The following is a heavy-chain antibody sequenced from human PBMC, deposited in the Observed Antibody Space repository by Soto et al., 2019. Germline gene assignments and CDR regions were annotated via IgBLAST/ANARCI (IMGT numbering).Heavy chain of an antibody. CDR2: IRSKANSYAT. CDR3: TRQYSSGWYYFDY. Sequence: EVQLVESGGGLVQPGGSLKLSCAASGFTFSGSAMHWVRQASGKGLEWVGRIRSKANSYATAYAASVKGRFTISRDDSKNTAYLQKNSLENEDTAVYYCTRQYSSGWYYFDYWGQGTLVTVSS. V-gene: IGHV3-73*01. J-gene: IGHJ4*02. D-gene: IGHD6-19*01. CDR1: GFTFSGSA.